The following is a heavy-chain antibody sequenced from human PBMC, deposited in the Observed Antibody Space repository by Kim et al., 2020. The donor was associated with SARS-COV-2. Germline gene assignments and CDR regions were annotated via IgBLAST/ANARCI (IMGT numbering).Heavy chain of an antibody. J-gene: IGHJ4*02. D-gene: IGHD3-3*01. CDR1: GFTFSNYW. CDR3: AGDFWGGY. CDR2: IKQDGSER. V-gene: IGHV3-7*03. Sequence: GGSLRLSCAASGFTFSNYWMTWVRQAPGKGLEWVANIKQDGSERYYADSMKGRFTISRDNAKNSLYLQMNSLRAEDTAVYYCAGDFWGGYWGQGALVTVSS.